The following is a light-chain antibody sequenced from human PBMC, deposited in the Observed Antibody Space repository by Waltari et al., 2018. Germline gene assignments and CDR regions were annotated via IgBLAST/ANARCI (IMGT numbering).Light chain of an antibody. V-gene: IGKV3-11*01. Sequence: DIVLTQSPATLSLSPGERATLSCRASQSASSSYFAWYQQKPGQDPGLLIYDASNRATGIPARFSGSGSGTDFTLTISSLEPEDFAVYYCQQRSNWPPRYTFGQGTKLEIK. CDR1: QSASSSY. CDR3: QQRSNWPPRYT. CDR2: DAS. J-gene: IGKJ2*01.